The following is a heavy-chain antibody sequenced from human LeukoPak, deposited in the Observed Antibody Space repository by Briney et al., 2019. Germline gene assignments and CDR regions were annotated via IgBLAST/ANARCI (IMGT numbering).Heavy chain of an antibody. CDR2: ISAYNGDT. Sequence: ASVKVSCKASGYTFISYGISWVRQAPGQGLEWMGWISAYNGDTDYARNLQGRVTMTTDTSTSTAYMELRSLRSDDTAVYYCARDHQIVVVPAAPGDTYYYYMDVWGKGTTVTVSS. V-gene: IGHV1-18*01. J-gene: IGHJ6*03. CDR3: ARDHQIVVVPAAPGDTYYYYMDV. D-gene: IGHD2-2*01. CDR1: GYTFISYG.